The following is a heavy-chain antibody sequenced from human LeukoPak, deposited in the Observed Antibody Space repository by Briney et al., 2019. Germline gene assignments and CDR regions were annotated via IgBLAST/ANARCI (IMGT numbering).Heavy chain of an antibody. J-gene: IGHJ3*02. CDR1: SGSISTSNYY. Sequence: SETLSLTCTVSSGSISTSNYYWGWVRQPPGKGLEWIGSIYYSGNPYSNPSLKSRVTISVDTSKNQFSLKVTSVTAADTAVYYCARDQGNVDSSDRYFVGNALNIWGQGTVVTVSS. CDR2: IYYSGNP. CDR3: ARDQGNVDSSDRYFVGNALNI. V-gene: IGHV4-39*07. D-gene: IGHD6-19*01.